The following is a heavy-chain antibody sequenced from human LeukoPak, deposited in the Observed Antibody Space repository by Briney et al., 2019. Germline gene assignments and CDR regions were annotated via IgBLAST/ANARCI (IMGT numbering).Heavy chain of an antibody. CDR1: GFTFSDYY. CDR2: ISSSNTYT. Sequence: PGGSLRLSCAASGFTFSDYYMSWIRQAPGKGLEWVSYISSSNTYTNYAGSVKGRFTISRDDAKNSLYLQMNSLRAGDTAVYYCARSRSYYPADYWGQGTPVTVSS. D-gene: IGHD1-26*01. V-gene: IGHV3-11*03. CDR3: ARSRSYYPADY. J-gene: IGHJ4*02.